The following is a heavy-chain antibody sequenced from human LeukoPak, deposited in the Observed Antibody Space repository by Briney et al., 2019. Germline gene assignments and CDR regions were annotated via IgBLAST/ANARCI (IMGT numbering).Heavy chain of an antibody. D-gene: IGHD2-8*02. J-gene: IGHJ3*01. CDR3: ARNRTTTGVIERVDVFDV. Sequence: SETLSLTCTVSGDSISSRSYYLGWIRQPPGKGLEWIGSIYYYGGTYYNPSLKSRITISVDTSKSQISLKLSSLTAADTADYYCARNRTTTGVIERVDVFDVWGQGTIVTVSS. CDR1: GDSISSRSYY. CDR2: IYYYGGT. V-gene: IGHV4-39*01.